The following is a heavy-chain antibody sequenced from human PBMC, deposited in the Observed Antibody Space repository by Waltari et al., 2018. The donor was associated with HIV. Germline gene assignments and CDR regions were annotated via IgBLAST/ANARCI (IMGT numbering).Heavy chain of an antibody. CDR3: ARGWLRDYFDY. Sequence: VQLQQSGPGLVKASQTLSLTCAISGDSVSRNGGAWNWIRQSPSRGLEWLGRTYYTSKWVYDYAVSVKSRITINPDTSKNHFSMQLNSVTLEDTAVYFCARGWLRDYFDYWGQGTLVTVSS. V-gene: IGHV6-1*01. CDR2: TYYTSKWVY. D-gene: IGHD5-12*01. J-gene: IGHJ4*02. CDR1: GDSVSRNGGA.